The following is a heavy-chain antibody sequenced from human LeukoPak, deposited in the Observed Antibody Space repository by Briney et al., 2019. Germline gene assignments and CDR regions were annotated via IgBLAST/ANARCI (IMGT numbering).Heavy chain of an antibody. CDR1: GGSISSGDYY. CDR3: ARGSTTVTTESWFDP. D-gene: IGHD4-17*01. Sequence: SETLSLTCTVSGGSISSGDYYWSWIRQPPGKGLEWIGYIYYSGSTYYNPSLKSRVTISVDTSKNQFSLKLSSVTAADTAVYYCARGSTTVTTESWFDPWGQGTLVTVPS. CDR2: IYYSGST. J-gene: IGHJ5*02. V-gene: IGHV4-30-4*01.